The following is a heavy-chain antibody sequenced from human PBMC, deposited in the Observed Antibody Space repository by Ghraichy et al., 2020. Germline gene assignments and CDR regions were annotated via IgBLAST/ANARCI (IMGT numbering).Heavy chain of an antibody. V-gene: IGHV3-9*01. J-gene: IGHJ6*02. CDR2: ISWNSGSL. CDR3: AKDISTVTTSLFYFYTMDV. CDR1: GFTFNDYS. Sequence: GGSLRLSCAASGFTFNDYSMHWVRQTPGKGLEWVSGISWNSGSLGYADSVKGRFTISRDNAKNSLHLQMNSLRADDTALYYCAKDISTVTTSLFYFYTMDVWGQGTTVTVSS. D-gene: IGHD4-17*01.